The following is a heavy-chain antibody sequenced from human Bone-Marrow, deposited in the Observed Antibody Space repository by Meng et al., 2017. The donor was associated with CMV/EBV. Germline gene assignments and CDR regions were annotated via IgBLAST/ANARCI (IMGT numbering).Heavy chain of an antibody. V-gene: IGHV3-21*01. D-gene: IGHD2-21*01. Sequence: GGSLRLSCAASGFTFSSYSMNWVRQAPGKGLEWVSSISSSSSYIYYADSVKGRFTISRDNAKNSLYLQMNSLRAEDTAVYYCASEGCGGDCYSFRSFYYYYGMDVWGQGTTVTVSS. J-gene: IGHJ6*02. CDR3: ASEGCGGDCYSFRSFYYYYGMDV. CDR1: GFTFSSYS. CDR2: ISSSSSYI.